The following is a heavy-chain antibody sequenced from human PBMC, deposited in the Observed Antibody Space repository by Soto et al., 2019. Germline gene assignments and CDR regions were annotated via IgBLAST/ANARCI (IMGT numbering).Heavy chain of an antibody. CDR3: ARGFRYGFNV. CDR1: GFTFSGYS. V-gene: IGHV3-21*01. J-gene: IGHJ6*02. Sequence: EVQLVESGGGLVKPGGSLRLSCVASGFTFSGYSINWVRQAPGKGLEWVSYISGPSIYIYYADSVKGRFTISRDNAKSAGYLQMNSLRAEDTAVYYCARGFRYGFNVWGQGTTVSVSS. D-gene: IGHD3-9*01. CDR2: ISGPSIYI.